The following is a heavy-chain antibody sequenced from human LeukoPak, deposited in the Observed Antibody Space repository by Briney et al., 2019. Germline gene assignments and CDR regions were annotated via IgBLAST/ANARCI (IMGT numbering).Heavy chain of an antibody. CDR3: ARGYSGSYSRVAFDI. CDR2: IYYSGST. CDR1: GGSISSSSYY. J-gene: IGHJ3*02. D-gene: IGHD1-26*01. V-gene: IGHV4-39*07. Sequence: SETLSLTCTVSGGSISSSSYYWGWIRQPPGKGLEWIGSIYYSGSTYYNPSLKSRVTISVDTSKNQFSLKLSSVTAADTAVYYCARGYSGSYSRVAFDIWGQGTMVTVSS.